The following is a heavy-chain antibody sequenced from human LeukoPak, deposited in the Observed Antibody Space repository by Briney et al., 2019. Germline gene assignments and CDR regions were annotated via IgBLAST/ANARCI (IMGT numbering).Heavy chain of an antibody. CDR2: VNLQGST. J-gene: IGHJ4*02. D-gene: IGHD3-10*01. CDR3: ARGERSGSGSLDY. Sequence: SETLSLTCDVSGGSITQTNYWTWVRQPPGKGLEWIGEVNLQGSTNYNPSLMRRVAISVDTSANHVSLQLTSVTAADTAVYYCARGERSGSGSLDYWGQGTLVTVSS. CDR1: GGSITQTNY. V-gene: IGHV4-4*02.